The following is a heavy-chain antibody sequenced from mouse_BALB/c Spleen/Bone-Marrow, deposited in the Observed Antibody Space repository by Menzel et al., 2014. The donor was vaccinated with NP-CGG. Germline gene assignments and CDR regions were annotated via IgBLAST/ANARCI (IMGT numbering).Heavy chain of an antibody. J-gene: IGHJ2*01. Sequence: VKLVESGPGLVAPSQSLSITCTVSGFPLTSYGVHWVRQPPGKGLEWLGVIWAGGSTNYNSALMSRLSISKDNSKSQVFLKMNSLQTDDTAMYYCASYGNYFDYWGQGTTLTVSS. CDR3: ASYGNYFDY. D-gene: IGHD2-1*01. CDR2: IWAGGST. CDR1: GFPLTSYG. V-gene: IGHV2-9*02.